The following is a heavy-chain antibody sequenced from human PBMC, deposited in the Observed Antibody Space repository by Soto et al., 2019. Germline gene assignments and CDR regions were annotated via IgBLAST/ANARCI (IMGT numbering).Heavy chain of an antibody. V-gene: IGHV3-15*01. Sequence: EVQLVGSGGGLVKPGGSLRLSCAASGFTFSNAWMSWVRQAPGKGLEWVGRIKSKTDGGTTDYAAPVKGRFTISRDDSKNTLYLQMNSLKTEDTAVYYCTTIMITFGGVIVYYFDYWGQGTLVTVSS. CDR1: GFTFSNAW. D-gene: IGHD3-16*02. CDR2: IKSKTDGGTT. CDR3: TTIMITFGGVIVYYFDY. J-gene: IGHJ4*02.